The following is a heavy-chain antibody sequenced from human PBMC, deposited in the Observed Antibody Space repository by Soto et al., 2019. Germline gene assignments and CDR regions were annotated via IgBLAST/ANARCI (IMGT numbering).Heavy chain of an antibody. V-gene: IGHV3-21*01. D-gene: IGHD2-15*01. Sequence: GGSLRLSCISSGFTFRTYTMNWVRQAPGKGLEWVSGIRGFSPYTFYAESVKGRFTITRDNAKNSLYLQMNSLRAEDTAVYYCARDRGYDAHDYYYNAMDVWGQGTTVTVSS. CDR1: GFTFRTYT. J-gene: IGHJ6*02. CDR3: ARDRGYDAHDYYYNAMDV. CDR2: IRGFSPYT.